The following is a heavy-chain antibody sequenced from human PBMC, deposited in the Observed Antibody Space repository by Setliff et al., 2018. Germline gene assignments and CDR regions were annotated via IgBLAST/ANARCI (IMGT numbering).Heavy chain of an antibody. D-gene: IGHD1-1*01. CDR1: GDSISSSSYY. CDR2: NNYSGTT. CDR3: ATTGTYRYFDY. V-gene: IGHV4-39*01. J-gene: IGHJ4*02. Sequence: SETLSLTCSVSGDSISSSSYYWGWIRQSPGKGLEWIGSNNYSGTTYYNPSLQSRVSISRDTSQNRFSLEVTSVTATDTAMYYCATTGTYRYFDYWGQGTLVTVSS.